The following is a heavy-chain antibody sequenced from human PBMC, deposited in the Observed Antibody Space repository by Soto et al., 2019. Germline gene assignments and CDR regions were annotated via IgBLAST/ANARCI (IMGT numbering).Heavy chain of an antibody. CDR3: ARGFYTDY. Sequence: GGSLRLSCEASGFNFSRSWMSWVRQAPGKGLGWVANMKEDGSEKYYADSVRGRFTVSRDNAKNSVHLQMNSLRVEDTAVYYCARGFYTDYWGQGALVTVYS. CDR2: MKEDGSEK. CDR1: GFNFSRSW. V-gene: IGHV3-7*01. J-gene: IGHJ4*02. D-gene: IGHD3-3*01.